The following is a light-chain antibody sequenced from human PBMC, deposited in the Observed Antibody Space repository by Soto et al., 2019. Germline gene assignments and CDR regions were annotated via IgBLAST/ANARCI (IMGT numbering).Light chain of an antibody. CDR3: QSYDSSLSGYV. CDR1: SSNIGAGYD. Sequence: QSVLTQPPSVSGAPGQRVTISCTGSSSNIGAGYDVHWYHQLPGTAPKLLIYANNNRPSGVPDRFSGSKSGTSAPLAITGLQAEDEADYYCQSYDSSLSGYVFGSGTRSPS. V-gene: IGLV1-40*01. CDR2: ANN. J-gene: IGLJ1*01.